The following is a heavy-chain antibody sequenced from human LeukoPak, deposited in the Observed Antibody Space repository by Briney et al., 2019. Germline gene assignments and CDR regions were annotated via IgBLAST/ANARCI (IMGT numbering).Heavy chain of an antibody. CDR2: ISSSGRST. V-gene: IGHV3-23*01. CDR1: GFTFSMYA. Sequence: GGSLRLSCAASGFTFSMYAMGWVRQAPGKGLEWVSTISSSGRSTYYAESLKGRLTISRDTSKNTLYLQMNSLRAEDTAVFYCARGNYDSSGYYYSAFDYWGQGTLVTVSS. CDR3: ARGNYDSSGYYYSAFDY. J-gene: IGHJ4*02. D-gene: IGHD3-22*01.